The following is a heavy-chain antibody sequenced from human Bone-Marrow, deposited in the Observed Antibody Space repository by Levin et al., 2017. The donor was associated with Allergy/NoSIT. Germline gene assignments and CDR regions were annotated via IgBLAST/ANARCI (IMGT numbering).Heavy chain of an antibody. Sequence: PGGSLRLSCSASGFTFSSSGIHWVRQAPGKGLEWVAVVSYDGSNHFVADSVKGRFTVSRDNFNNTLYLQMNSLRPEDTAVYYCAMIVVVIPTWGQGTLVTVSS. D-gene: IGHD3-22*01. V-gene: IGHV3-30*03. CDR2: VSYDGSNH. CDR3: AMIVVVIPT. CDR1: GFTFSSSG. J-gene: IGHJ4*02.